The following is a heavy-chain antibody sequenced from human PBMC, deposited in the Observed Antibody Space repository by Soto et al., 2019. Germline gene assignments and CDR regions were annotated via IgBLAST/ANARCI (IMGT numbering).Heavy chain of an antibody. CDR1: GYSFTSYG. V-gene: IGHV1-18*01. J-gene: IGHJ4*02. CDR2: ISAYNGNT. Sequence: ASVNVSCQASGYSFTSYGISWVRQAPGQGLEWMGWISAYNGNTNYAQKLQGRVTMTTDTSTSTAYMELRSLRSDDTAVYSCARVCSFGNDVRVRGVNYFDYCGQGPRVTVAS. CDR3: ARVCSFGNDVRVRGVNYFDY. D-gene: IGHD1-1*01.